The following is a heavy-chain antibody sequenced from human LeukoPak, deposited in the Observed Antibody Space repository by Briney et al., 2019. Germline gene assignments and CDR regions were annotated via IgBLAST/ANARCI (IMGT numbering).Heavy chain of an antibody. CDR2: ISAYNGNT. Sequence: ASVKVSCQASGYTFTSYGISWVRQAPGQGLEWMGWISAYNGNTNYAQKLQGRVTMTTDTSTSTAYMELRSLRSDDTAVYYCARDSAVGYSSGWPVAYWGQGTLVTVSS. D-gene: IGHD6-19*01. J-gene: IGHJ4*02. CDR3: ARDSAVGYSSGWPVAY. CDR1: GYTFTSYG. V-gene: IGHV1-18*01.